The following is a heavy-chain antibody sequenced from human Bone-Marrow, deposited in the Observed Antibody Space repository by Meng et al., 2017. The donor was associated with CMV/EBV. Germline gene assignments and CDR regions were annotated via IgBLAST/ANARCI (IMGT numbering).Heavy chain of an antibody. D-gene: IGHD2-2*01. J-gene: IGHJ6*02. CDR1: GFTFSSYS. V-gene: IGHV3-21*01. CDR2: ISSSSSYI. Sequence: GESLKISCAASGFTFSSYSMNWVRQAPGKGLEWVSSISSSSSYIYYADSVKGRFTISRDNAKNSLYLQMSSLRAEDTAVYYCARTVVPAASHYYYYGMDVWGQGPTVTVSS. CDR3: ARTVVPAASHYYYYGMDV.